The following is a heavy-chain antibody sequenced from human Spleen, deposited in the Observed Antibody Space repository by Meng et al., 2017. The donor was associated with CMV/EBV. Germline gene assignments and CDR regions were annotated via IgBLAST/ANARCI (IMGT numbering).Heavy chain of an antibody. CDR1: GFTFSSYW. CDR3: ARRKYDSGDYYHHAFDI. D-gene: IGHD3-22*01. CDR2: INSDGSST. Sequence: GGSLRLSCAASGFTFSSYWMHWVRQAPGKGLVWVSRINSDGSSTSYADSVKGRFTISRDNAKNTVYLQMNGLRAEDTAVYCCARRKYDSGDYYHHAFDIWGQGTLVTVSS. V-gene: IGHV3-74*01. J-gene: IGHJ3*02.